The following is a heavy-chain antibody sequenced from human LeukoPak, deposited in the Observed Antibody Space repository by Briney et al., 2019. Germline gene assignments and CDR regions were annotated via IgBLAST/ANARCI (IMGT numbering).Heavy chain of an antibody. CDR2: INHSGST. J-gene: IGHJ4*02. CDR1: GGSFSGYY. Sequence: SETLSLTCAVYGGSFSGYYWSWIRQPPGKGLECIGEINHSGSTNYNPSLKSRVTISVDTSKNQFSLKLSSVTAADTAVYYCARGFAFFYDFWSGYSYYFDYWGQGTLVTVSS. D-gene: IGHD3-3*01. CDR3: ARGFAFFYDFWSGYSYYFDY. V-gene: IGHV4-34*01.